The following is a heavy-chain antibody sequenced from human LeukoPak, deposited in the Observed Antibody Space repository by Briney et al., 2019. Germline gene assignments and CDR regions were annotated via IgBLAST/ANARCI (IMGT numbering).Heavy chain of an antibody. Sequence: GGSLRLSCAASGFTFSSYAMHWVRQAPGKGLEWVAVISYDGSNKYYADSVKGRFTISRDNSKNTLYLQMNSLRAEDTAVYYCAKVGVTTPDYWGQGTLVTVSS. D-gene: IGHD4-11*01. CDR2: ISYDGSNK. V-gene: IGHV3-30-3*01. CDR1: GFTFSSYA. J-gene: IGHJ4*02. CDR3: AKVGVTTPDY.